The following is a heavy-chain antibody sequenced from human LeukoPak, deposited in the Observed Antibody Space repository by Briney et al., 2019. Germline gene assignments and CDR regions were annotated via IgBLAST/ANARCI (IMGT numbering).Heavy chain of an antibody. J-gene: IGHJ4*02. CDR3: ARDITGSFDY. Sequence: SETLSLTCTVSGDSISSSSYYWGWIRQPPGKGLEWIGSIYYSGSTYYNPSLKSRVTISVDTSKNQFSLKLSSVTAADAAVYYCARDITGSFDYWGQGNLVTVSS. CDR2: IYYSGST. D-gene: IGHD1-14*01. CDR1: GDSISSSSYY. V-gene: IGHV4-39*07.